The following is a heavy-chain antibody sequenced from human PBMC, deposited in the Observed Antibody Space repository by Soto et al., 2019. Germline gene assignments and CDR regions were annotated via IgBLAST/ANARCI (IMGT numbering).Heavy chain of an antibody. Sequence: SETLSLTCTISGDSFSNHYWTWIRQSPGKGLEWIGYIFHSGITDYNPSVKSRVTISIDKSRNLFSLNLTSVTAADTAVYYCARDRYFYDSRGYYRTLDSWGQGTPVTVSS. CDR3: ARDRYFYDSRGYYRTLDS. D-gene: IGHD3-22*01. J-gene: IGHJ5*01. V-gene: IGHV4-59*11. CDR1: GDSFSNHY. CDR2: IFHSGIT.